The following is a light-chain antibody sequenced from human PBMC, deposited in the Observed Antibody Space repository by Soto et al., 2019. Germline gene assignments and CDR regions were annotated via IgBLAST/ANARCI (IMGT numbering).Light chain of an antibody. Sequence: VMTQSPATLSVSPGESATLSCRASQSVSSNLAWHQQKPGQAPRLLIYGASTRATGIPARFSGSGSGTDFTLTISRLEPEDFAAYYCQQYGSSLAWTFGQGTKVDIK. CDR2: GAS. J-gene: IGKJ1*01. CDR3: QQYGSSLAWT. CDR1: QSVSSN. V-gene: IGKV3-20*01.